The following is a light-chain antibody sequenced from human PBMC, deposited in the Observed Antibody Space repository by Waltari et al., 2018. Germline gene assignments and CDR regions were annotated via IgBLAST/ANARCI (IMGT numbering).Light chain of an antibody. J-gene: IGLJ2*01. CDR3: AAWDDSLSGPI. Sequence: QSVLTQPPSASGPPGQRVTISCSGSRLNLGSTAVNWYQRPPGTAPKLLIYSDRQRPSGVPDRFSGSKSGTSASLAISGLQSEDEADYFCAAWDDSLSGPIFGGGTKLTVL. V-gene: IGLV1-44*01. CDR2: SDR. CDR1: RLNLGSTA.